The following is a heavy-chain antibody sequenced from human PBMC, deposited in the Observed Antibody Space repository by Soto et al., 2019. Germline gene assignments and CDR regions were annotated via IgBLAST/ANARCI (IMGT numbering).Heavy chain of an antibody. V-gene: IGHV1-18*01. CDR2: ISAYNGNT. CDR3: ARSGLLEPYYYYYYGMDV. CDR1: GYTFTSYG. D-gene: IGHD1-1*01. Sequence: ASVKVSCKASGYTFTSYGISWVRQAPGQGLEWMGWISAYNGNTNYAQKLQGRVTMTTDTSTSTAYMELRSLRSDDTAVYYCARSGLLEPYYYYYYGMDVWGQGTTVTVSS. J-gene: IGHJ6*02.